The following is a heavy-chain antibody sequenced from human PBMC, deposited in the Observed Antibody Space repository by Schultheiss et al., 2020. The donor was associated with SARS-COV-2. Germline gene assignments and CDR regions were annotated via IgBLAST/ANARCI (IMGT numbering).Heavy chain of an antibody. CDR3: ARVAPYFDY. CDR1: GFTFSSYE. Sequence: GGSLRLSCAASGFTFSSYEMNWVRQAPGKGLEWVSYISSSGSTIYYADSVKGRFTISRDNAKNSLYLQMNSLRAEDTAVYYCARVAPYFDYWGQGTLVTVSS. CDR2: ISSSGSTI. V-gene: IGHV3-48*03. J-gene: IGHJ4*02.